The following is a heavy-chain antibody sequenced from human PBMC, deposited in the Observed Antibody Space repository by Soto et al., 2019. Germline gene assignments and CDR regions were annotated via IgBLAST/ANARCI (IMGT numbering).Heavy chain of an antibody. V-gene: IGHV1-2*04. CDR3: ARDQYSSSWLYYYYGMDV. D-gene: IGHD6-13*01. CDR1: GYTFTGYY. Sequence: GASVKVSCKASGYTFTGYYMHWVRQAPGQGLEWMGWINPNSGGTNYAQKFQGWVTMTRDTSISTAYMELSRLRSDDTAVYYCARDQYSSSWLYYYYGMDVWGQGTTVTV. J-gene: IGHJ6*02. CDR2: INPNSGGT.